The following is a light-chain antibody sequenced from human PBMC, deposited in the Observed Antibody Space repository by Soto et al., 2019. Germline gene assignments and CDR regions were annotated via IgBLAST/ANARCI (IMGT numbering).Light chain of an antibody. J-gene: IGLJ2*01. V-gene: IGLV2-14*01. CDR3: RSYTSSSTAP. CDR1: SSDVGGYNY. CDR2: DVS. Sequence: QSALTQPASVSGSPGQSITISCTGTSSDVGGYNYVSWYQQHPGKAPKLMIYDVSNRPSGVSNRFSGSKSGNTASLTISGLQAEDEADYYCRSYTSSSTAPFVGGTKLTVL.